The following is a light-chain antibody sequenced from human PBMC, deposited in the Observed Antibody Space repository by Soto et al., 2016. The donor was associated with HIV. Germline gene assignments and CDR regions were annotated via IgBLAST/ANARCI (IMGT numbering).Light chain of an antibody. Sequence: QLTQSPAFLSASVGDRLTLTCRASQSIDDYLNWYQQKPGKTPDLLIYSASSLQSGVPSRFSGRGSGTDFTLTISHLQPEDFATYYCQHKTTFGQGTKVGNQT. J-gene: IGKJ1*01. CDR3: QHKTT. CDR1: QSIDDY. V-gene: IGKV1-39*01. CDR2: SAS.